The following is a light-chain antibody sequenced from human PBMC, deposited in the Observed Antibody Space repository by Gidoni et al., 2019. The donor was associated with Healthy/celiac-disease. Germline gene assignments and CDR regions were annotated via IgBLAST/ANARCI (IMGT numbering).Light chain of an antibody. CDR2: AAS. J-gene: IGKJ1*01. CDR3: QQSYSTPPRT. V-gene: IGKV1-39*01. Sequence: DIQITHSPSSLSASVGDRVTITCRASQSISSYLNWYQQKPGKAPKLLIYAASSLQSGVLSRFSGSGAGTDFTLTISSLQPEDFATYYCQQSYSTPPRTFGQGTKVEIK. CDR1: QSISSY.